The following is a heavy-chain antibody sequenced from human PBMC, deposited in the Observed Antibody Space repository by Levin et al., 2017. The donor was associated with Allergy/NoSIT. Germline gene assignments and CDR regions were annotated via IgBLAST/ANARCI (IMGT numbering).Heavy chain of an antibody. V-gene: IGHV4-39*01. CDR1: GGSITSTYYY. CDR3: ARYYYDGSGYLGGFDY. J-gene: IGHJ4*02. CDR2: IYYSGST. Sequence: SETLSLTCTVSGGSITSTYYYWGWIRQPPGKGLEWIGSIYYSGSTYYNPPLKSRVTISLDTSKNQFSLKLSSVTAADTAVYYCARYYYDGSGYLGGFDYWGQGTLVTVSS. D-gene: IGHD3-22*01.